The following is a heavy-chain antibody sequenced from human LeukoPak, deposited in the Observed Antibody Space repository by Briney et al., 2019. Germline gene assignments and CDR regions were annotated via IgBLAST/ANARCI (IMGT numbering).Heavy chain of an antibody. CDR2: INPNSGGT. CDR1: GYTFTGYY. D-gene: IGHD1-26*01. J-gene: IGHJ5*02. V-gene: IGHV1-2*02. CDR3: AREGIVGAASWFDP. Sequence: ASVKVSCKASGYTFTGYYMHWVRQAPGQGLEWMGWINPNSGGTNYAQKFQGRVTMTRDTSISTAYMELSRLRSDDTAVYYCAREGIVGAASWFDPWGQGTLVTVSS.